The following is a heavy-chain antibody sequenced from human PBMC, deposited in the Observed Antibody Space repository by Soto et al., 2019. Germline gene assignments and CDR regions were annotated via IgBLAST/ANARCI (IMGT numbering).Heavy chain of an antibody. J-gene: IGHJ4*02. D-gene: IGHD2-15*01. Sequence: GGALRVSCVASGFRFSSNAMSWVRQAPGKGLDWVSAISGSGGSTYYADSVKGRFTISRDNSKNTLYLQMNSLRAEDTAVYYCAKTLGYCSGGSCYSWPFDYWGQGTLVTVSS. CDR2: ISGSGGST. CDR3: AKTLGYCSGGSCYSWPFDY. V-gene: IGHV3-23*01. CDR1: GFRFSSNA.